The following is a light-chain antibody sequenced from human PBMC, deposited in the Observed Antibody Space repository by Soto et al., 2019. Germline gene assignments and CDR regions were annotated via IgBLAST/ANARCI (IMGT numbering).Light chain of an antibody. V-gene: IGKV1-5*01. CDR1: QSISNW. CDR3: QQYNSYGYT. CDR2: DAS. J-gene: IGKJ2*01. Sequence: DIQMTQSPSTLSASVGDRVTITCRASQSISNWLAWYQQKPGKVPKGLIYDASTLQSGVPSRFSGSGSGTEFTLTISGLQPDDFATYYCQQYNSYGYTFGQGTKLEIQ.